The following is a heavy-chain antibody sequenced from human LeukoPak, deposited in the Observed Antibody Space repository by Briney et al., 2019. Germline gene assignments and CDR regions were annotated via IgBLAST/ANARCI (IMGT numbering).Heavy chain of an antibody. V-gene: IGHV4-59*01. J-gene: IGHJ5*02. CDR1: GGSISTYY. CDR3: ARDKAHSYGRYFDP. Sequence: SETLSLTCSVAGGSISTYYWNWLRQTPGKGLEWIGQIANGNTDYNPSLKSRVTISVDTSKNQFSLKLTSVTAADTAVYYCARDKAHSYGRYFDPWGQGALVIVSS. CDR2: IANGNT. D-gene: IGHD5-18*01.